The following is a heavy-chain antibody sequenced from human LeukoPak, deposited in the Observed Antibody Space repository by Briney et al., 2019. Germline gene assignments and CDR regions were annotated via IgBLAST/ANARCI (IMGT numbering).Heavy chain of an antibody. CDR1: GYTFTSYY. CDR3: ARDPPPSIAVAGTPPDYY. CDR2: INPSGGST. D-gene: IGHD6-19*01. Sequence: ASVKLSCKASGYTFTSYYMHWVRQAPGQGLEWMGIINPSGGSTSYAQKCQGRVTMTRDTSTSTVYMELSSRRSEDTAVYYCARDPPPSIAVAGTPPDYYWGEGTLGSLSS. V-gene: IGHV1-46*01. J-gene: IGHJ4*02.